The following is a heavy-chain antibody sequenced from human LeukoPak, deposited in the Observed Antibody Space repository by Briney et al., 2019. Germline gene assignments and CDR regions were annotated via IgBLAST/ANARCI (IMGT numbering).Heavy chain of an antibody. CDR1: GGSISSYY. CDR3: VRNSKDAPYYYYYYMDA. Sequence: SETLSLTCTVPGGSISSYYWGWIRQPAGKGLERIGRIYTSGSTNYNPTLKRRFPMSVDTPQNQFTLNLSSVAAAATAVYYCVRNSKDAPYYYYYYMDAWGKGTTVTVSS. D-gene: IGHD2-15*01. V-gene: IGHV4-4*07. CDR2: IYTSGST. J-gene: IGHJ6*03.